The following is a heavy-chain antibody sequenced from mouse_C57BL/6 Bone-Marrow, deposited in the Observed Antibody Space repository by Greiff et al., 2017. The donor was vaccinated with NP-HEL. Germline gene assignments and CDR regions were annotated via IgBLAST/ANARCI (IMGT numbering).Heavy chain of an antibody. CDR2: IYPRSGNT. CDR1: GYTFTSYG. D-gene: IGHD1-1*01. Sequence: VQLVESGAELARPGASVKLSCKASGYTFTSYGISWVKQRTGQGLEWIGEIYPRSGNTYYNEKFKGKATLTADKSSSTAYMELRSLTSEDSAVYFCARSPNYYGSSYGYFDVWGTGTTVTVSS. CDR3: ARSPNYYGSSYGYFDV. J-gene: IGHJ1*03. V-gene: IGHV1-81*01.